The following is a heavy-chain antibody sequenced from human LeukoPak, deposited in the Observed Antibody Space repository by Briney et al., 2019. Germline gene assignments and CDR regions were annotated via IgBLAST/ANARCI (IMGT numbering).Heavy chain of an antibody. Sequence: SETLSLTCTVSGGSISSYYWSWIRQPPGKGLEWIGYIYYSGSTNYNPSLKSRVTISVDTSKNQFSLKLSSVTAADTAVYYCARVGGYRNPDFDYWGQGTLVTVSS. D-gene: IGHD3-16*01. CDR2: IYYSGST. V-gene: IGHV4-59*01. CDR1: GGSISSYY. J-gene: IGHJ4*02. CDR3: ARVGGYRNPDFDY.